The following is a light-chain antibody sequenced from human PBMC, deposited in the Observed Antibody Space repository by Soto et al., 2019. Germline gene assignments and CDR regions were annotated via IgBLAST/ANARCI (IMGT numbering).Light chain of an antibody. Sequence: EIVLTQSPGTLSLSPGERATLSCRASQTVGTNYLAWYQQKPGQAPRLLIYASSNRATGIPDRFSGSGSGTDFTLTISRLEPEDFAVYYCRQYGSSSWTFGQGTKVDIK. CDR2: ASS. CDR1: QTVGTNY. J-gene: IGKJ1*01. CDR3: RQYGSSSWT. V-gene: IGKV3-20*01.